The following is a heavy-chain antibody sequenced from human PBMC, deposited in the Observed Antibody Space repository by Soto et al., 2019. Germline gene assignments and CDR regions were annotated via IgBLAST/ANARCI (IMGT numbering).Heavy chain of an antibody. D-gene: IGHD5-12*01. CDR1: GGSISNNY. V-gene: IGHV4-4*07. Sequence: KPSETLSLTCNVSGGSISNNYWTWIRQPAGKGLEWIGRIYSNGRTNFNPSLKSRISMSIDTSKNQFSLKLTSVTAADTAVYYCARVPPGRNGYNKFDDWGQGTLVTVSS. CDR3: ARVPPGRNGYNKFDD. CDR2: IYSNGRT. J-gene: IGHJ4*02.